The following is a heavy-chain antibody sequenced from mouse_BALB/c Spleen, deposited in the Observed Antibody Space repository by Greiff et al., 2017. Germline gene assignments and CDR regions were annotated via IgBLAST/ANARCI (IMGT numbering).Heavy chain of an antibody. CDR1: GFTFSSFG. CDR3: ARGGNYRSPFAY. D-gene: IGHD2-14*01. Sequence: EVQLVESGGGLVQPGGSRKLSCAASGFTFSSFGMHWVRQAPEKGLEWVAYISSGSSTIYYGDTVKGRFTISRDNPKNTLFLQMTSLRSEDTAMYYCARGGNYRSPFAYWGQGTLVTVSA. J-gene: IGHJ3*01. CDR2: ISSGSSTI. V-gene: IGHV5-17*02.